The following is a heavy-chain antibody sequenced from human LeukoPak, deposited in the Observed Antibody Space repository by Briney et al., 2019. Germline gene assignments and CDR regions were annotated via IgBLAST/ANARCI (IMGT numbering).Heavy chain of an antibody. CDR2: INPNSGGT. V-gene: IGHV1-2*02. J-gene: IGHJ4*02. CDR3: ARGRSGSYRELAY. D-gene: IGHD1-26*01. Sequence: ASVKVSCKASGYTFTGYYMHWVRQAPGQGLEWMGWINPNSGGTNYAQKFQGRDTMTRDTSISTAHMELSRLRSDDTAVYYCARGRSGSYRELAYWGQGTLVTVSS. CDR1: GYTFTGYY.